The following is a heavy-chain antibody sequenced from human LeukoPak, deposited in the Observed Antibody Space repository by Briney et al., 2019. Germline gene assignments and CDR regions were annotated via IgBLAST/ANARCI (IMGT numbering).Heavy chain of an antibody. J-gene: IGHJ6*02. V-gene: IGHV6-1*01. CDR2: TYYRSKWYN. CDR1: GDSVSSNSAA. CDR3: ARDLAAAGAYYYYYYGMDV. D-gene: IGHD6-13*01. Sequence: SQTLSLTCAISGDSVSSNSAAWHWIRQSPSRGLEWLGRTYYRSKWYNDYAVSVKSRITINPDTSKNQFSLQLNSVTPEDTAVYYCARDLAAAGAYYYYYYGMDVWGQGTTVTVSS.